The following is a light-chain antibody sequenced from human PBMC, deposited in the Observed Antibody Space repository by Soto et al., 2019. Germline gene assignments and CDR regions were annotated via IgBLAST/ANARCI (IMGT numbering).Light chain of an antibody. J-gene: IGLJ1*01. CDR3: SSYRSSGTSYV. V-gene: IGLV2-14*01. CDR1: SSDVGGYNY. Sequence: QSVRTQPASVSGSPGQSITISCTGTSSDVGGYNYVSWYQQHPGKAPKLMIYDVSNRPSGLSNRFSGSKSGNTASLTISGLQTEDEADYFCSSYRSSGTSYVFGPGSKVTVL. CDR2: DVS.